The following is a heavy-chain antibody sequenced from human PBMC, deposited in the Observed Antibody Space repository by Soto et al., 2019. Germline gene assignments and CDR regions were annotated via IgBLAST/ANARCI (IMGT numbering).Heavy chain of an antibody. J-gene: IGHJ4*02. CDR1: GFTFSSYS. CDR2: ISSSSSTI. Sequence: EVQLVESGGGLVQPGGSLRLSCAASGFTFSSYSMNWVRQAPGKGLEWVSYISSSSSTIYYADSVKGRFTISRDNAKNPLYLQMNSLRAEDTAVYYCASMVGFFKDIVATIGHGNFDYWGQGTLVTVSS. CDR3: ASMVGFFKDIVATIGHGNFDY. V-gene: IGHV3-48*01. D-gene: IGHD5-12*01.